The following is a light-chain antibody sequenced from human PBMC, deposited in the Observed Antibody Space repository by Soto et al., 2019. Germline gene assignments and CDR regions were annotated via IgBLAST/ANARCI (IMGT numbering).Light chain of an antibody. V-gene: IGKV4-1*01. CDR3: QQYYSTPYT. Sequence: DIVMTQSPDSLAVSLGERATINCKSSRSVLYSSNNNNYLAWYQQKPGQPPKLLIYWASTRESGVPDRFSGRGSGTDFTLTISSLQAEDVAVYYCQQYYSTPYTFGQGTKLEI. CDR2: WAS. J-gene: IGKJ2*01. CDR1: RSVLYSSNNNNY.